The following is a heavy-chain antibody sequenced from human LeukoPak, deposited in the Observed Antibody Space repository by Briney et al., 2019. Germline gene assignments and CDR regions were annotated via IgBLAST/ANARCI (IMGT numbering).Heavy chain of an antibody. CDR1: GFTVSTYT. CDR3: ARDPPGGSFDY. V-gene: IGHV3-21*01. Sequence: PGGSLRLSCAASGFTVSTYTMSWVRQAPGKGLEWVSSTTTAGRYIYYADSVRGRFTISRDDAKNSLFLQMNSLRAEDTAVYHCARDPPGGSFDYWGQGTLVTVSS. J-gene: IGHJ4*02. D-gene: IGHD1-14*01. CDR2: TTTAGRYI.